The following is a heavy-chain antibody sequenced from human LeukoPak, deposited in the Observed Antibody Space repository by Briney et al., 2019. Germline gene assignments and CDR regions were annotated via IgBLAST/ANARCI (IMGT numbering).Heavy chain of an antibody. V-gene: IGHV3-21*01. J-gene: IGHJ5*02. CDR1: GFTLSNYD. CDR2: IRAISRYI. D-gene: IGHD2-2*01. Sequence: VGSLRLSCAASGFTLSNYDMNWGRQAPGKGLEWVSSIRAISRYIYYKNSVRGRFTTSTGDAKNSLYLEMNSLRADDSAVYYCARADCSSSTCYLRRSWFAPWGQGTVV. CDR3: ARADCSSSTCYLRRSWFAP.